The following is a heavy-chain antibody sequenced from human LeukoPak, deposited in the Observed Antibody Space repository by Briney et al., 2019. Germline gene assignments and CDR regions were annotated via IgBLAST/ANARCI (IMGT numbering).Heavy chain of an antibody. J-gene: IGHJ4*02. CDR2: ISDTGGNT. CDR1: GFTFSTYA. CDR3: AKGRTNDY. Sequence: GGSLRLSCAASGFTFSTYAMSWVRQTPEKGLEWVSAISDTGGNTFYADSVKGRFTISRDNSKNTLYLQMNSLRAEDTAIYYCAKGRTNDYWGQETLVTVSS. V-gene: IGHV3-23*01. D-gene: IGHD1/OR15-1a*01.